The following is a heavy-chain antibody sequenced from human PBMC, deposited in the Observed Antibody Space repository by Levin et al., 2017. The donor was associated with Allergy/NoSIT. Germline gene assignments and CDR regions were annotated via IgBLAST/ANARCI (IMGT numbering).Heavy chain of an antibody. V-gene: IGHV4-34*01. CDR3: ARVGVAGHEAFDI. CDR2: INHSGST. Sequence: SETLSLTCAVYGGSFSGYYWSWIRQPPGKGLEWIGEINHSGSTNYNPSLKSRVTISVDTSKNQFSLKLSSVTAADTAVYYCARVGVAGHEAFDIWGQGTMVTVSS. CDR1: GGSFSGYY. D-gene: IGHD6-19*01. J-gene: IGHJ3*02.